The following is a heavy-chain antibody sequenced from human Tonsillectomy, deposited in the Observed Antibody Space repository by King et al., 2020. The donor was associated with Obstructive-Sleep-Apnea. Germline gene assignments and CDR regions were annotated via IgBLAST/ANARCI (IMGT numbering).Heavy chain of an antibody. CDR3: AKDIAVAGMVAFDI. Sequence: QLVQSGGGLVQPGRSLRLSCVGSGFTFDDYAMHWVRQVPGKGLEWVSGVSWNSVSIVYADSVKGRFTISRDNAKNSLYLQMNSLIADDTALYYCAKDIAVAGMVAFDIWGQGTMVTVSS. V-gene: IGHV3-9*01. CDR1: GFTFDDYA. CDR2: VSWNSVSI. J-gene: IGHJ3*02. D-gene: IGHD6-19*01.